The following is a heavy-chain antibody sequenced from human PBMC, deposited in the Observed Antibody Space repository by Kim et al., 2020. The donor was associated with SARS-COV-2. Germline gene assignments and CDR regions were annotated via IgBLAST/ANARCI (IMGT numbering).Heavy chain of an antibody. Sequence: SETLSLTCSVSGGPIRSYYWAWIRRPPGKRLEYIGYVYHTGNTEYNPSLRGRVTISLDTSKRQVSLTLTSVTAADTAVYYCASTGVGAVGWFDPWGQGTLVTVSS. J-gene: IGHJ5*02. V-gene: IGHV4-59*01. D-gene: IGHD1-26*01. CDR2: VYHTGNT. CDR1: GGPIRSYY. CDR3: ASTGVGAVGWFDP.